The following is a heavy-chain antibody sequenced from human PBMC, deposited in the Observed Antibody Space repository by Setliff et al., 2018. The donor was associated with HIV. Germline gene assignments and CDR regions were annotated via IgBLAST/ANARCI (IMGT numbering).Heavy chain of an antibody. Sequence: GGSLRLSCAASGFTFSNYAMSWVRQAPGKGLEWVANIKQDGSEKNYVDSVKGRFTISRDNAKNSLYMQMNSLRAEDTAEYYCAKELAASGLGYFDSWGRGILVTVSS. V-gene: IGHV3-7*03. CDR2: IKQDGSEK. CDR1: GFTFSNYA. CDR3: AKELAASGLGYFDS. D-gene: IGHD3-22*01. J-gene: IGHJ4*02.